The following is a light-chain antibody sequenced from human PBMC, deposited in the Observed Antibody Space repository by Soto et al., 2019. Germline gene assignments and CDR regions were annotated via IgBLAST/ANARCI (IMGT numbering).Light chain of an antibody. V-gene: IGKV3-20*01. CDR1: QSVSSSY. CDR3: QQYGSSPRT. CDR2: DTS. J-gene: IGKJ1*01. Sequence: EIVLTQSPGTLYLSPGERATLSCRTSQSVSSSYLAWYQQKPGQAPRLLIYDTSDRATGIPDRFSASGSGTDLTLTIRRLEPEDFAVYYCQQYGSSPRTFGQGTKVEIK.